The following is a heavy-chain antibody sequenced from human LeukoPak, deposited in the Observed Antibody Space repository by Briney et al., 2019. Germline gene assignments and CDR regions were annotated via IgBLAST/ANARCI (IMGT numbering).Heavy chain of an antibody. Sequence: SETLSLTCTVSGGSISSYYWSWIRQPPGKGLEWIGYIYYSGSTNYNPSLKSRVTISVDTSKNQFSLKLSSVTAADTAVYYCARYDIAAAGSRPENYYYYYMDVWGKGTTVTVSS. V-gene: IGHV4-59*01. J-gene: IGHJ6*03. CDR2: IYYSGST. D-gene: IGHD6-13*01. CDR1: GGSISSYY. CDR3: ARYDIAAAGSRPENYYYYYMDV.